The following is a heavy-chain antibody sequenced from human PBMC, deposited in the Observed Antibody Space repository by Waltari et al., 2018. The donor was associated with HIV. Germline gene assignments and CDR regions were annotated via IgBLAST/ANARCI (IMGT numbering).Heavy chain of an antibody. CDR1: GHTFTGFY. Sequence: QEHLVQSGAEVKKPGASVKVSCPASGHTFTGFYIHWVRKAPGQGLEWVGRINHNSGDTHYAQKVQGRVTMTKDTSISTGYMELHSLTSDDTGVYFCARVRGGGMDVWGQGTTVTVSS. CDR3: ARVRGGGMDV. V-gene: IGHV1-2*05. CDR2: INHNSGDT. J-gene: IGHJ6*02. D-gene: IGHD5-12*01.